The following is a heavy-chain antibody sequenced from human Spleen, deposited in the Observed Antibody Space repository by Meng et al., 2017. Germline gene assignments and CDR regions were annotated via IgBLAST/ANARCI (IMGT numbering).Heavy chain of an antibody. CDR1: GYTFPDSW. Sequence: VQARAEVRKPGAAVTVAFKAAGYTFPDSWLHWVRRATGQGLEWMGRINPKSGDTHYAQRFQGRVTMTGDTSISTAYMELSGLRSDDTAMYYCARDEDISAAGKLFGDYWGQGTLVTVSS. CDR3: ARDEDISAAGKLFGDY. V-gene: IGHV1-2*06. J-gene: IGHJ4*02. D-gene: IGHD6-13*01. CDR2: INPKSGDT.